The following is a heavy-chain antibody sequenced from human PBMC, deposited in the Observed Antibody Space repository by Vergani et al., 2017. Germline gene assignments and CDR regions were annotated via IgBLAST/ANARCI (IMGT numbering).Heavy chain of an antibody. CDR3: AKDRLIVVVPAAIEELDY. CDR2: IRYDGSNK. J-gene: IGHJ4*02. V-gene: IGHV3-30*02. D-gene: IGHD2-2*02. Sequence: QVQLVESGGGVVQPGGSLRLSCAASGFTFSSYGMHWVRQAPGKGLEWVAFIRYDGSNKYYADSVKGRFTISRDNSKTTLYLQMNSLRAEDTAVYYCAKDRLIVVVPAAIEELDYWGQGTLVTVSS. CDR1: GFTFSSYG.